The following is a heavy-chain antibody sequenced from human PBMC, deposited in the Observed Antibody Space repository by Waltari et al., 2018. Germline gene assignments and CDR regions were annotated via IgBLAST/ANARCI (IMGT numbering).Heavy chain of an antibody. J-gene: IGHJ3*02. Sequence: QVQLVQSGAEVKKPGASVKVSCKVSGYTLTELSMHWVRRAPGKGLEWMGGFDPEDGETIYAQKFQGRVTMTEDTSTDTAYMELSSLRSEDTAVYYCATVRGYCSGGSCYQAAFDIWGQGTMVTVSS. D-gene: IGHD2-15*01. V-gene: IGHV1-24*01. CDR3: ATVRGYCSGGSCYQAAFDI. CDR1: GYTLTELS. CDR2: FDPEDGET.